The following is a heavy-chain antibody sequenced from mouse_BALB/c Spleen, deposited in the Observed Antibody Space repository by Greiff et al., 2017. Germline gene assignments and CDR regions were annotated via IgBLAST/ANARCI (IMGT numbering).Heavy chain of an antibody. CDR1: GFTFSSYG. CDR2: ISSGRSYT. D-gene: IGHD4-1*01. V-gene: IGHV5-6*01. J-gene: IGHJ4*01. CDR3: ARLGYYAMDY. Sequence: EVKVVESGGDLVKPGGSLKLSCAASGFTFSSYGMSWVRQTPDKRLEWVATISSGRSYTYYPDSVKGRFTISRDNAKNTLYLQMSSLKSEDTAMYYCARLGYYAMDYWGQGTSVTVSS.